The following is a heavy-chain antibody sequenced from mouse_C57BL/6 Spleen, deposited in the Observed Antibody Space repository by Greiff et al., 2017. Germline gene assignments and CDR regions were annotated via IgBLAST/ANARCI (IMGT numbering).Heavy chain of an antibody. CDR3: ARPDYYGSSPWFAY. D-gene: IGHD1-1*01. CDR1: GFTFSDSG. Sequence: EVHLVESGGGLVKPGGSLKLSCAASGFTFSDSGMHWVRQAPEKGLEWVAYISSGSSTIYYADTVKGRFTISRDNAKNTLFLQMTSLRSEDTAMYYCARPDYYGSSPWFAYWGQGTLVTVSA. V-gene: IGHV5-17*01. CDR2: ISSGSSTI. J-gene: IGHJ3*01.